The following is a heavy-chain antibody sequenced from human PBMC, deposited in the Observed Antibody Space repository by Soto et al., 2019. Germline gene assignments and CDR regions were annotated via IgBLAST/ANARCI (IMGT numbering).Heavy chain of an antibody. Sequence: EVQLLESGGGLVQPGGSLRLSCAASGFTFSNYAMSWVRQAPGKGLEWVSGISGSGGSTYYADSVKGRFTISRDNSKNTLYLQMNSLRAEDTAVYYCANGRVTMVRGVIIPFDYWGQGTLVTVSS. J-gene: IGHJ4*02. CDR3: ANGRVTMVRGVIIPFDY. V-gene: IGHV3-23*01. D-gene: IGHD3-10*01. CDR1: GFTFSNYA. CDR2: ISGSGGST.